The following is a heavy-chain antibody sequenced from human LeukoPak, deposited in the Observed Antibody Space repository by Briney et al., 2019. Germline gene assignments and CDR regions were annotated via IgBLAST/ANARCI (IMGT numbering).Heavy chain of an antibody. D-gene: IGHD3-22*01. J-gene: IGHJ4*02. V-gene: IGHV3-30*18. CDR2: ISYDGSNK. CDR3: AKGYYYDSSGYDPQIDY. CDR1: GFTFSSYG. Sequence: PGGSLRLSCTASGFTFSSYGMHWVRQAPGKGLEWVAVISYDGSNKYYADSVKGRFTISRDNPKNTLYLQMNSLRAEDTAVYYCAKGYYYDSSGYDPQIDYWGQGTLVTVSS.